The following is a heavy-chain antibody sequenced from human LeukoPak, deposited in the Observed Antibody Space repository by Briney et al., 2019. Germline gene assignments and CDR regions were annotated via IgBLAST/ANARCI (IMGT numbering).Heavy chain of an antibody. Sequence: PSGTLSLTCAMSGDSISNINWWWSWVRQPPGKGLEWIGEIHDGGSTTYHPSLKSRVTISVDKSKNQFSLTLTSVAAADTAVYFCARGAHYAWNSWGQGTLVTVSS. CDR2: IHDGGST. CDR1: GDSISNINW. CDR3: ARGAHYAWNS. V-gene: IGHV4-4*02. D-gene: IGHD3-16*01. J-gene: IGHJ4*02.